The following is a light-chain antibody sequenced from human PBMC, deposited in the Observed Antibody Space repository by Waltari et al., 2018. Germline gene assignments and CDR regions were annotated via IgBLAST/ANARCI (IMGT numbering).Light chain of an antibody. CDR3: QQYFDTPS. CDR1: QSLLYRANNKNY. CDR2: WAS. Sequence: DIVMTQSPDSLAVSPGERATIQLKSGQSLLYRANNKNYLAWYQQKPGQPPKRLIYWASTRDSGVPDRFSGSGSGTDFTLTISSLQAADVAVYYCQQYFDTPSFGPGTKVEIK. J-gene: IGKJ3*01. V-gene: IGKV4-1*01.